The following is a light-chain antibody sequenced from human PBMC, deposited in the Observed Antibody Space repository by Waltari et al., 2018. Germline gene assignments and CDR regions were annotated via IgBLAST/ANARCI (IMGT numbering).Light chain of an antibody. CDR3: QQYDSSGLT. J-gene: IGKJ4*01. CDR1: RSITSTY. CDR2: GSS. Sequence: EIVLTQSPGTLSLSPGEGATLACRARRSITSTYLAWFQQKPGKAPRILIYGSSSRATGIPDRFSGGGSGTDFTLTISRLEPEDSALYYCQQYDSSGLTFGGGTTVEIK. V-gene: IGKV3-20*01.